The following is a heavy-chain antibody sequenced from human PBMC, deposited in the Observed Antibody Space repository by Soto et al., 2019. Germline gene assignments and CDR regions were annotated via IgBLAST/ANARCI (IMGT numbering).Heavy chain of an antibody. J-gene: IGHJ5*02. CDR3: ARHGERTIRSLNWFDP. V-gene: IGHV4-59*08. CDR2: IYYSGTT. D-gene: IGHD4-17*01. Sequence: SETLSLTCTVSGGSLSNNYWSWIRQPPGKGLEWIGYIYYSGTTNYNPSLESRVTISADTSKNEFSLKLSSVTAADTAVYYCARHGERTIRSLNWFDPWGQGTLVTVSS. CDR1: GGSLSNNY.